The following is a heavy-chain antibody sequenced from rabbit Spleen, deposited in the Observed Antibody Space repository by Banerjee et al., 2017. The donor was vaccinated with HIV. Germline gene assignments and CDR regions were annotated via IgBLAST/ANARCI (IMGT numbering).Heavy chain of an antibody. D-gene: IGHD3-3*01. V-gene: IGHV1S40*01. Sequence: QSLEESGGDLVKPGASLTLTCTASGIDFCGYYMNWVRQATGKGPEWIADIYAGSSAKTYYASWAKGRFTLSKTSSTTVTLQMTSLTAADTDTYFCARDFSCFIGWNFHLCGPRTLVTVS. CDR1: GIDFCGYY. J-gene: IGHJ4*01. CDR2: IYAGSSAKT. CDR3: ARDFSCFIGWNFHL.